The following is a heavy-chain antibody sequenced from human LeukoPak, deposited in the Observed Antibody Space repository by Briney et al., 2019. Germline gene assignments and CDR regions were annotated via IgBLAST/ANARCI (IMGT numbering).Heavy chain of an antibody. D-gene: IGHD1-26*01. CDR3: ANDRSGSYYYFDY. J-gene: IGHJ4*02. CDR1: GFTFSSYG. Sequence: GGSLRLSCAASGFTFSSYGMHRVRQAPGKGLEWVAFIRYDGSNKYYADSVKGRFTIYRDNSKNTLYLQMNSLRAEDTAVYYCANDRSGSYYYFDYWGQGTLVTVSS. CDR2: IRYDGSNK. V-gene: IGHV3-30*02.